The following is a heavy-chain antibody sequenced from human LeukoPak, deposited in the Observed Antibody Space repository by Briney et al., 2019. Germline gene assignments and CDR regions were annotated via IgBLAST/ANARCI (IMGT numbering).Heavy chain of an antibody. CDR2: ISSSSSTI. CDR3: ARRNYDSSGYPTDYYYMDV. J-gene: IGHJ6*03. CDR1: GFTFSSYS. Sequence: PGGSLRLSCAASGFTFSSYSMNWVRQAPGKGLGWVSYISSSSSTIYYADSVKGRFTISRDNAKNSLYLQMNSVRAEDTAVYYCARRNYDSSGYPTDYYYMDVWGKGTTVTVSS. D-gene: IGHD3-22*01. V-gene: IGHV3-48*04.